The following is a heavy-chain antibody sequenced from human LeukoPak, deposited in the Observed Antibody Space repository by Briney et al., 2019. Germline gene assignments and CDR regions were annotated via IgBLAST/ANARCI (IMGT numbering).Heavy chain of an antibody. J-gene: IGHJ4*02. CDR1: GGTFSSYA. CDR2: IIPILGIA. D-gene: IGHD5-12*01. Sequence: EASVKVSCKASGGTFSSYAISWVRQAPGQGLEWMGRIIPILGIANYAQKFQGRVTITADKSTSTAYMELSSLRSEDTAVYYCARVSGGYEFDYWGQGTLVIVSS. V-gene: IGHV1-69*04. CDR3: ARVSGGYEFDY.